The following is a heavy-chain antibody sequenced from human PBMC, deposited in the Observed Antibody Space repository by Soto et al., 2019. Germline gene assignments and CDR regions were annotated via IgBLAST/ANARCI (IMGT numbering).Heavy chain of an antibody. J-gene: IGHJ4*02. Sequence: EVQLLESGGGLVQPGGSLRLSCAASGFTFSRYAMNWVRQAPGKGLEWVSVISDSGDNSYYADSVKGRFPMSRDNSKDTLFLQMNSLRAEDTAIYYCAKDLYKTSPGAFDSWGQGTLVSVSS. CDR1: GFTFSRYA. D-gene: IGHD1-20*01. V-gene: IGHV3-23*01. CDR3: AKDLYKTSPGAFDS. CDR2: ISDSGDNS.